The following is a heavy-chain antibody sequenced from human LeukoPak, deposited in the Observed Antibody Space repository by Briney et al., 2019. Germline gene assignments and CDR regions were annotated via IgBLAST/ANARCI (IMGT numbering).Heavy chain of an antibody. CDR3: AKGWDDIGPGLPHNWFDP. Sequence: QSGGSLRLSCAASGFTFSSYGMHWVRQAPGKGLEWVAVISYDGSNKYYADSVKGRFTISRDNSKNTLYLQMNSLRAEDTAVYYCAKGWDDIGPGLPHNWFDPWGQGTLVTVSS. V-gene: IGHV3-30*18. CDR1: GFTFSSYG. CDR2: ISYDGSNK. J-gene: IGHJ5*02. D-gene: IGHD5-18*01.